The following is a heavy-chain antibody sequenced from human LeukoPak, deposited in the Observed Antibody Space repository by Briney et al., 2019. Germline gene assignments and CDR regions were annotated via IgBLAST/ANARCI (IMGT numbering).Heavy chain of an antibody. D-gene: IGHD4-17*01. V-gene: IGHV3-7*01. CDR1: GFTFSSYW. Sequence: GGSLRLSCAASGFTFSSYWMSWVRQAPGKGLEWVANIKQDGSEEVYVDSVKGRFTISRDNAKNSLFLQMNSLRDEDTAVYYCARERSYGDYYTDYWGQGTLVTVSS. CDR2: IKQDGSEE. J-gene: IGHJ4*02. CDR3: ARERSYGDYYTDY.